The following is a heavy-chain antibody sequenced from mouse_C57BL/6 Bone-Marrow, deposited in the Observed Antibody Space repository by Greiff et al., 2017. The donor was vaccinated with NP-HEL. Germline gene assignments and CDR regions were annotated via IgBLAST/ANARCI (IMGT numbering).Heavy chain of an antibody. Sequence: QVQLQQPGAELVKPGASVKMSCKASGYTFTSYWLTWVKQRPGQGLEWIGDIYPGSGSTNYNEKFKSKATLTVDTSSSTAYMQLSSLTSEDSAVYYCARGQLRLLTWFAYWGQGTLVTVSA. CDR3: ARGQLRLLTWFAY. CDR1: GYTFTSYW. CDR2: IYPGSGST. J-gene: IGHJ3*01. D-gene: IGHD3-2*02. V-gene: IGHV1-55*01.